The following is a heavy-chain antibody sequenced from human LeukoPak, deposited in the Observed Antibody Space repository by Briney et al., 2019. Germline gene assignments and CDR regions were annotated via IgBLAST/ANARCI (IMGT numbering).Heavy chain of an antibody. J-gene: IGHJ5*02. D-gene: IGHD3-10*01. Sequence: GRSLRLSCAASGFTFSSYGMHWVRQAPGKGLEWVAVISYDGSNKYYADSVKGRFTISRDNSKNTLYLQINSLRAEDTAIYYCAKGVGWFPSWGQGTLVTVSS. CDR3: AKGVGWFPS. V-gene: IGHV3-30*18. CDR1: GFTFSSYG. CDR2: ISYDGSNK.